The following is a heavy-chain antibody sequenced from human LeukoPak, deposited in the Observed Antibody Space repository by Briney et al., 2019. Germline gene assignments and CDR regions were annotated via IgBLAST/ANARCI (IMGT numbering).Heavy chain of an antibody. V-gene: IGHV4-39*01. J-gene: IGHJ5*02. Sequence: PSETLSLTCTVSGGSISSSSYYWGWIRQPPGKGLEWIGSIYYSGSTYYNPSLKSRVTISVDTSKNQFSLKLSSVTAADTAVYYCATSGGPINWFDPWGQGTLVTVSS. CDR1: GGSISSSSYY. D-gene: IGHD2-15*01. CDR3: ATSGGPINWFDP. CDR2: IYYSGST.